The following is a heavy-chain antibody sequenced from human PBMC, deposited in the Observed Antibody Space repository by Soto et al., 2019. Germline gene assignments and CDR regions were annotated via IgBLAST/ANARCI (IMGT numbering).Heavy chain of an antibody. Sequence: QLQLQESGPGLVKPSETLSLTCTVSGGSISSSTYYWGWIRQPPGKGLEWIGSINYSGSTYNNPSLKSRVTISVDTSRNQFSLKLSSVTASDTAVYYCARRHSGSYSDYWGQGTLVTVSS. D-gene: IGHD3-10*01. CDR1: GGSISSSTYY. V-gene: IGHV4-39*01. CDR2: INYSGST. J-gene: IGHJ4*02. CDR3: ARRHSGSYSDY.